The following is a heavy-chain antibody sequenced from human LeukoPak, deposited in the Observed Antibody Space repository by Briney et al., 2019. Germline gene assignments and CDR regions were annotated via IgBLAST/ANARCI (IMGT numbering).Heavy chain of an antibody. CDR2: IFSNDEK. Sequence: SGPVLVKPTETLTLTCTVSGFSLSNARMGVSWIRQPPGKALEWLAQIFSNDEKSYSTSLKSRLTISKDTSKSQVVLTMTNMDPVDTATYYCARTVWGYSGYDYGALDYWGQGTLVTVSS. J-gene: IGHJ4*02. D-gene: IGHD5-12*01. CDR3: ARTVWGYSGYDYGALDY. V-gene: IGHV2-26*01. CDR1: GFSLSNARMG.